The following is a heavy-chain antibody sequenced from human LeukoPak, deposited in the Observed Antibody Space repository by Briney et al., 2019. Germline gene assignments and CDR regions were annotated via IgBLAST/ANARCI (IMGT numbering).Heavy chain of an antibody. Sequence: PSETLSLTCTVSGGSISSSSYYWGWLRQPPGKGLEWIGEINHSGSTNYNPSLKSRVTISVDTSKNQFSLKLSSVTAADTAVYYCARLSKGYFDYWGQGTLVTVSS. J-gene: IGHJ4*02. V-gene: IGHV4-39*07. CDR2: INHSGST. CDR3: ARLSKGYFDY. D-gene: IGHD2-2*01. CDR1: GGSISSSSYY.